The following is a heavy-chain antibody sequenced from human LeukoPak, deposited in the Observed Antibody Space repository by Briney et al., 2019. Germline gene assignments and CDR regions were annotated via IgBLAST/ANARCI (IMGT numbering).Heavy chain of an antibody. Sequence: ASVKVSCKASGYTFTSYDINWVRQATGQGLEWMGWMNPNSGNTGYAQKFQGRVTITRNTSISTAYMELSRLRSDDTAVYYCARDLFSGSYHPFDYWGQGTLVTVSS. CDR2: MNPNSGNT. CDR3: ARDLFSGSYHPFDY. CDR1: GYTFTSYD. D-gene: IGHD1-26*01. V-gene: IGHV1-8*03. J-gene: IGHJ4*02.